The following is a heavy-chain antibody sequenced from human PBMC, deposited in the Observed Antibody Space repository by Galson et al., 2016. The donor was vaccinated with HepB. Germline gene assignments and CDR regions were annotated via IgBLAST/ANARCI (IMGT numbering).Heavy chain of an antibody. V-gene: IGHV3-33*01. Sequence: SLRLSCAASGFTFSNFAMHWVRQAPGKGLEWVAIIWYDGTSKYYVDPVKGRFTISRDNARNSLYLQMNSLRAEDTGIYYCAREGLADGSYFDYWGRGTLVTVS. D-gene: IGHD5-24*01. CDR3: AREGLADGSYFDY. CDR2: IWYDGTSK. J-gene: IGHJ4*02. CDR1: GFTFSNFA.